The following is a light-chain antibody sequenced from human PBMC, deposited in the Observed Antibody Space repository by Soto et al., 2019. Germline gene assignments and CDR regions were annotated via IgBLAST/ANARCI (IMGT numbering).Light chain of an antibody. Sequence: QSVLTQPPSASGTPGQRVTISFSGSSSNIGSNYVYWYQQLPGTAPKLLIYRNNQRPSGVPDRFSGSKSGTSASLAISGLRSEDEADYYCAAWDDSLSGSPYVFGTGTKVTVL. V-gene: IGLV1-47*01. CDR2: RNN. J-gene: IGLJ1*01. CDR3: AAWDDSLSGSPYV. CDR1: SSNIGSNY.